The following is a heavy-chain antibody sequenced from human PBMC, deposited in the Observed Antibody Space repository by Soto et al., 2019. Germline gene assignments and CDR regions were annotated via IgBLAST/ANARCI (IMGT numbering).Heavy chain of an antibody. CDR3: VREWSTPLYYYYGMDV. Sequence: PSETLSLTCTVSGGSISSGDFYWSWIRQPPGKGLEWIGYIYYSGSTYYNPSLKSRVTISIDTSKSQFSLKLTSVTAADTAVYYCVREWSTPLYYYYGMDVWGQGATVTVSS. CDR2: IYYSGST. CDR1: GGSISSGDFY. V-gene: IGHV4-30-4*01. J-gene: IGHJ6*02. D-gene: IGHD2-15*01.